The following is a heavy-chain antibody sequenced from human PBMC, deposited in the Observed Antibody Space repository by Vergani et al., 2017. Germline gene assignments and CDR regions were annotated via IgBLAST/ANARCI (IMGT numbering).Heavy chain of an antibody. V-gene: IGHV3-7*01. CDR3: AREGDYYDSSGYYDSYYMDV. Sequence: EVQLVESGGGLVQPGGSLRLSCAASGFTFSSYWMSWVRQAPGKGLEWVANIKQDGSEKYYVDSVKGRFTISRDNAKNSLYLQMNSLRAEDTAVYYCAREGDYYDSSGYYDSYYMDVWGKGTTVTVSS. CDR2: IKQDGSEK. D-gene: IGHD3-22*01. CDR1: GFTFSSYW. J-gene: IGHJ6*03.